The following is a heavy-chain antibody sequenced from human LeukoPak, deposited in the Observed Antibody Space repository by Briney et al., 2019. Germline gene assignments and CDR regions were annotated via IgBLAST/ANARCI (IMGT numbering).Heavy chain of an antibody. Sequence: PGRSLRLSCAASGFTFSRYGMHWVRQAPGKGLEWVAVIWYDESNTYYGDSVKGRFTISRDNSKKTLYLQMNSLRAEDTAVYYCAKSFLELEAYDYYMDVWGKGTTVTVSS. J-gene: IGHJ6*03. CDR3: AKSFLELEAYDYYMDV. D-gene: IGHD1-7*01. CDR1: GFTFSRYG. V-gene: IGHV3-33*06. CDR2: IWYDESNT.